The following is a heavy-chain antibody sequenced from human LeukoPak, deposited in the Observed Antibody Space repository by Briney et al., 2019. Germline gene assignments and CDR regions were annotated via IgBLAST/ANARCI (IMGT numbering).Heavy chain of an antibody. V-gene: IGHV4-31*03. Sequence: SETLSVTCTVSGGSISSGGYYWSWIRQHPGKGLEWIGYIYYSGSTYYNPSLKSRVTISVDTSKNQFSLKLSSVTAADTAVYYCARGDGDYYFDYWGQGTLVTVSS. J-gene: IGHJ4*02. CDR1: GGSISSGGYY. D-gene: IGHD4-17*01. CDR2: IYYSGST. CDR3: ARGDGDYYFDY.